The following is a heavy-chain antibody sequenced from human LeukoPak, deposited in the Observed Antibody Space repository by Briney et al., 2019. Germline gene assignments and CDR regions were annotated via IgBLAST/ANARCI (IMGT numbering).Heavy chain of an antibody. V-gene: IGHV3-48*03. J-gene: IGHJ4*02. Sequence: GGSLRLSCAASGFTFSSYEMNWVRQAPGKGLEWVSYISSSGSTIYYADSVKGRFTISRDNAKNSLYLQMNSLSAEDTAVYYCAREGSDYYDILTGLDYWGQGTLVTVSS. CDR3: AREGSDYYDILTGLDY. CDR2: ISSSGSTI. CDR1: GFTFSSYE. D-gene: IGHD3-9*01.